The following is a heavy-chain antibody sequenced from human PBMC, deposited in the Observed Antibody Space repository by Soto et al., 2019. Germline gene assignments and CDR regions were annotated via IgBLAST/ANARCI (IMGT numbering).Heavy chain of an antibody. Sequence: QVQLVQSGAEVKKPGASVKVSCKASGYTFTSYGISWVRQAPGQGLEWMGWISAYNGNTNYAQKLQGRVTMTTDTSTSTAYMELRSLRSDDTAVYYCARDNRGQLRFLEWLFPWFDPWGQGTLVTVSS. V-gene: IGHV1-18*04. D-gene: IGHD3-3*01. CDR2: ISAYNGNT. CDR1: GYTFTSYG. CDR3: ARDNRGQLRFLEWLFPWFDP. J-gene: IGHJ5*02.